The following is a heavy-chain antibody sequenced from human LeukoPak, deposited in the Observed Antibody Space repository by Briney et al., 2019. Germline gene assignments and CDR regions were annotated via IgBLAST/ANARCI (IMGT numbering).Heavy chain of an antibody. CDR3: SRKGIAAAGLFYYFCY. CDR2: IKQDGSEK. Sequence: HPGGSLRLSCAASGFTFSSYWMSWVRQAPGKGLEWVANIKQDGSEKYYVDSVKGRFTISRDNAKNSLYLQMNSLRAEDTAVYYLSRKGIAAAGLFYYFCYWGQGTLVTVSS. J-gene: IGHJ4*02. CDR1: GFTFSSYW. D-gene: IGHD6-13*01. V-gene: IGHV3-7*01.